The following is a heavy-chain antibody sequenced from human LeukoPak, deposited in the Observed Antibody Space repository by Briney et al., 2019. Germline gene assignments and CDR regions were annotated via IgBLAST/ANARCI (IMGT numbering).Heavy chain of an antibody. CDR2: IKQDGSEK. V-gene: IGHV3-7*03. Sequence: GGSLRLSCAASGFTFSSYWMSWVRQAPGKGLEWVDNIKQDGSEKYYVDSVKGRSTISRDNAKNSLYLQMNSLRAEDTAVYYCARGYGSGSYFSSGVDYWGQGTLVTVSS. CDR1: GFTFSSYW. D-gene: IGHD3-10*01. J-gene: IGHJ4*02. CDR3: ARGYGSGSYFSSGVDY.